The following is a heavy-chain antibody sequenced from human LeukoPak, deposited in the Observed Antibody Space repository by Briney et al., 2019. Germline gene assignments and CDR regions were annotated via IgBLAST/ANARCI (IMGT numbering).Heavy chain of an antibody. Sequence: GGSLRLSCAASGFTFSSYWMHWVRQAPGKGLVWVSRINSDGSSTSYADSVKGRFTISRDNAKKTLYLQMNSLRAEDTAVYYCARDRSGSYSDYYYYYMDVWGKGTTVTVSS. D-gene: IGHD1-26*01. CDR2: INSDGSST. CDR3: ARDRSGSYSDYYYYYMDV. J-gene: IGHJ6*03. CDR1: GFTFSSYW. V-gene: IGHV3-74*01.